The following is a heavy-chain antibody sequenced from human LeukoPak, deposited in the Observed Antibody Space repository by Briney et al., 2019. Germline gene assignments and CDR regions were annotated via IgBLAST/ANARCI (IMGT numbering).Heavy chain of an antibody. D-gene: IGHD1-26*01. J-gene: IGHJ3*02. CDR1: GGSISSYY. Sequence: SETLSLTCTVSGGSISSYYWSWIRQPPGNGLEWIGYIYYSGSTNYNPSLKSRVTISVDTSKNQFSLKLSSVTAADTAVYYCARQAGSFAFDIWGQGTMVTVSS. CDR2: IYYSGST. V-gene: IGHV4-59*08. CDR3: ARQAGSFAFDI.